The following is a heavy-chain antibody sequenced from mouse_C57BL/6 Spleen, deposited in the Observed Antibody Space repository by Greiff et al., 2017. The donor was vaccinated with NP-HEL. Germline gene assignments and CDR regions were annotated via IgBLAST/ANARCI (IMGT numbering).Heavy chain of an antibody. CDR1: GFTFSDYG. CDR2: ISSGSSTI. D-gene: IGHD1-1*02. J-gene: IGHJ4*01. CDR3: ARLHSNYAMDY. V-gene: IGHV5-17*03. Sequence: EVMLVESGGGLVKPGGSLKLSCAASGFTFSDYGMHWVRQAPEKGLEWVAYISSGSSTIYYADTVKGRFTISRDNAKNTLCLQMTSLRSDDTAMYYCARLHSNYAMDYWGQVTSVTVSS.